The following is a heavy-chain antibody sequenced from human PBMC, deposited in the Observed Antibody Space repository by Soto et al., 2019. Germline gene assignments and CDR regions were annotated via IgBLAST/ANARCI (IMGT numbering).Heavy chain of an antibody. CDR3: AXXXXXXXXXAQLSTAGMDV. Sequence: EVQLVESGGGLVQPGGSLRLSCAASGFTFNTYNMNWVRQAPGXXLEWVSSISSSSTYIFYADSVRGRFTISRDNAENSLYLQMXSLRAXXTAXXXXAXXXXXXXXXAQLSTAGMDVWGQGTTVTVSS. D-gene: IGHD2-2*01. V-gene: IGHV3-21*02. J-gene: IGHJ6*02. CDR1: GFTFNTYN. CDR2: ISSSSTYI.